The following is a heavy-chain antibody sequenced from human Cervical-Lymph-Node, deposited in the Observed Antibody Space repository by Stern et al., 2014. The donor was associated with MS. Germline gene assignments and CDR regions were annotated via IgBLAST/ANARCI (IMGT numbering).Heavy chain of an antibody. J-gene: IGHJ4*02. V-gene: IGHV2-5*01. CDR2: IDWYDDK. D-gene: IGHD3-10*01. CDR3: AHSNSFVDF. Sequence: QVPLKDSGPTLVMSTQTLTLTCSFSVFSLSTTGLGVGLIRQTPGKALESLALIDWYDDKRYSPSLKSRFTIPKDTSKNQVVLTMTNMDPVDTATYYCAHSNSFVDFWVQGILVTVSS. CDR1: VFSLSTTGLG.